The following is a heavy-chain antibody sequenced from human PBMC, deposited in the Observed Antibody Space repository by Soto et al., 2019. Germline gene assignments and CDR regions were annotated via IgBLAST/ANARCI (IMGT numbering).Heavy chain of an antibody. J-gene: IGHJ4*02. CDR3: AKDINYGGNYFDY. CDR2: ISWNSGSI. Sequence: EVQLVESGGGLVQPGRSLRLSCAASGFTFDDYAMHWDRQAPGKGLEWVSGISWNSGSIGYADSVKGRFTISRDNAKNSLYLQMNSLRAEDTALYYCAKDINYGGNYFDYWGQGTLVTVSS. D-gene: IGHD4-17*01. CDR1: GFTFDDYA. V-gene: IGHV3-9*01.